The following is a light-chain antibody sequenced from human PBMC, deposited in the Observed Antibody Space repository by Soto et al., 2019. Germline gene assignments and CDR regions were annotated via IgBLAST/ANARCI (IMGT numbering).Light chain of an antibody. V-gene: IGKV1-12*01. CDR1: QDISSW. Sequence: DIQMTQSPSSVSASAGDRVTTTCRASQDISSWLAWYQQKPGKAPKLLIYAASSLQSGVPSRFSGSGSGTDFTLTISSLQPEDFATYYCQQANSFPSTFGQGTRLEIK. CDR3: QQANSFPST. J-gene: IGKJ5*01. CDR2: AAS.